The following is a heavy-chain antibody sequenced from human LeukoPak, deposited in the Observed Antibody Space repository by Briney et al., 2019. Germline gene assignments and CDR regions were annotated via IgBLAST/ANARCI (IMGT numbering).Heavy chain of an antibody. D-gene: IGHD4-11*01. CDR3: ATGSTDYKSFGLSY. V-gene: IGHV3-7*02. Sequence: PGGSLRLSCAASGFTFSDYWMSWVRQAPGKGLEWVANIRQDGSEKYYVDSVKGRFTISRDNAKKSLYLHMNSLRAEDTAVYYCATGSTDYKSFGLSYWGRGILVTVSS. CDR1: GFTFSDYW. J-gene: IGHJ4*02. CDR2: IRQDGSEK.